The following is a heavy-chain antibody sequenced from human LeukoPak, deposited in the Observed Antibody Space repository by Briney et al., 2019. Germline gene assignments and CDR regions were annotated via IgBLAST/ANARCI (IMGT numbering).Heavy chain of an antibody. J-gene: IGHJ4*02. CDR3: ARVDSSGWPDY. CDR2: IIPILGIA. D-gene: IGHD6-19*01. CDR1: GGTFSSYA. V-gene: IGHV1-69*04. Sequence: GASVKVSCKASGGTFSSYAISWVRQAPGQGLEWMGRIIPILGIANYAQKFQGRVTITADKSTSTAYTELSSLRSEDTAVYYCARVDSSGWPDYWGQGTLVTVSS.